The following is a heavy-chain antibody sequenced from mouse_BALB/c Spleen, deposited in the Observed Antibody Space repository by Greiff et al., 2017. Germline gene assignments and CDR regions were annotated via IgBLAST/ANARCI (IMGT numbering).Heavy chain of an antibody. CDR1: GFTFSSYY. J-gene: IGHJ2*01. CDR2: INSNGGST. Sequence: EVKLVESGGGLVKLGGSLKLSCAASGFTFSSYYMSWVRQTPEKRLELVAAINSNGGSTYYPDTVKGRFTISRDNAKNTLYLQMSSLKSEDTALYYCARHGYRYDYFDYWGQGTTLTVSS. V-gene: IGHV5-6-2*01. D-gene: IGHD2-14*01. CDR3: ARHGYRYDYFDY.